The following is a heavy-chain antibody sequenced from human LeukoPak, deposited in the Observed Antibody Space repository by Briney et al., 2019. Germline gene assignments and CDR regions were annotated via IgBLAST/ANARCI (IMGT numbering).Heavy chain of an antibody. CDR2: ISGSGGST. V-gene: IGHV3-23*01. D-gene: IGHD3/OR15-3a*01. CDR1: GFTFSSYA. J-gene: IGHJ4*02. CDR3: ATFSGWLDY. Sequence: GGSLRLSCAASGFTFSSYAMSWVREAPGKGLEWVSAISGSGGSTYYADSVKGRFTISRDNSKNTLYLQINSLRAVDTAVCYCATFSGWLDYWGQGTLVTVSS.